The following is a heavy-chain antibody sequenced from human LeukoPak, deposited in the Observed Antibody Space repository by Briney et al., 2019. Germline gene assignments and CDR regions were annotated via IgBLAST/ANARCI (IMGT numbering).Heavy chain of an antibody. V-gene: IGHV3-74*01. J-gene: IGHJ4*02. CDR2: INSDGSST. CDR1: GFTFSSYW. D-gene: IGHD6-6*01. Sequence: GGSLRLSCTASGFTFSSYWMSWVRQAPGKGLVWVSRINSDGSSTSYADSVRGRFSISRDNAKNTLYLQMNSLRAEDTAVYYCARGLSGYASSLGYWGQGTLVTVSA. CDR3: ARGLSGYASSLGY.